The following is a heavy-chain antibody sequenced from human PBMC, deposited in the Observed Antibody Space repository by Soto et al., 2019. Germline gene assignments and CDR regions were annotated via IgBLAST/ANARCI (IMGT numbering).Heavy chain of an antibody. D-gene: IGHD3-22*01. V-gene: IGHV4-39*01. CDR2: IYYSGST. CDR1: GGSISSSSYY. CDR3: ARGSITMIVVVTPFDY. Sequence: PSETLSLTCTVSGGSISSSSYYWGWIRQPPGKGLEWIGSIYYSGSTYYNPSLKSRVTISVDTSRNQFSLKLSSVTAADTAVYYCARGSITMIVVVTPFDYWGQGTLVTVS. J-gene: IGHJ4*02.